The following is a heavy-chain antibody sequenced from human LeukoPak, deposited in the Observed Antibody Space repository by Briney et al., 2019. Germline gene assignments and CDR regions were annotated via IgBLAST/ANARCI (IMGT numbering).Heavy chain of an antibody. V-gene: IGHV3-30*18. CDR2: ISYDGSNK. CDR3: AKGRLTSSSWVLDGAFDI. CDR1: GFTFSSYG. Sequence: GGSLRLSCAASGFTFSSYGMHWVRQAPGKGLEWVAVISYDGSNKYYADSVKGRFTISRDNSKNTLYLQMNSLRAEDTAVYYCAKGRLTSSSWVLDGAFDIWGQGTMVTVSS. J-gene: IGHJ3*02. D-gene: IGHD6-13*01.